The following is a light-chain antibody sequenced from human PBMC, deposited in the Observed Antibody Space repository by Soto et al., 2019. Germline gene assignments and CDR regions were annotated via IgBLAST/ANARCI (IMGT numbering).Light chain of an antibody. CDR1: RSNIESND. J-gene: IGLJ3*02. V-gene: IGLV1-47*01. Sequence: QSVLTQPPSASGTPGQRVTISCCGSRSNIESNDVYWYHQLPGTAPKLLIYRNDQRPSGVPDRFSGSRSGTSASLAISGLRSDDEADYYCAAWDDSLTGWVFGGGTQLTVL. CDR3: AAWDDSLTGWV. CDR2: RND.